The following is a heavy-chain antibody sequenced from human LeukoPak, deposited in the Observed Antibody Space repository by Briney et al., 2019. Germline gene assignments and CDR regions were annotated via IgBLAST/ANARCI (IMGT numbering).Heavy chain of an antibody. D-gene: IGHD6-13*01. V-gene: IGHV3-23*01. Sequence: GGSLRLSCTASGFTFSSYAMSWVRQAPGKGLEWVSGISGGGGSTYYADSVKGRFTISRDSSKNTLFLHMNTLRAEDTAIYYCAKDRRGPAAGTWYFDSWGQGTLVTVSS. CDR3: AKDRRGPAAGTWYFDS. J-gene: IGHJ4*02. CDR2: ISGGGGST. CDR1: GFTFSSYA.